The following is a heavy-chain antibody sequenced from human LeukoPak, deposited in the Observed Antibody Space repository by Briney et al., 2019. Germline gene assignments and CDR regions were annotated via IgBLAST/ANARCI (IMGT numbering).Heavy chain of an antibody. V-gene: IGHV4-39*01. D-gene: IGHD3-3*01. J-gene: IGHJ4*02. CDR2: IYYSGST. Sequence: PSETLSLTCTVSGXSISSSSYYWGWIRQPPGKGLEWIGSIYYSGSTYYNPSLKSRVTISVDTSKNQFSLKLSSVTAADTAVYYCARQIPGSGYYHEHNFDYWGQGTLVTVSS. CDR1: GXSISSSSYY. CDR3: ARQIPGSGYYHEHNFDY.